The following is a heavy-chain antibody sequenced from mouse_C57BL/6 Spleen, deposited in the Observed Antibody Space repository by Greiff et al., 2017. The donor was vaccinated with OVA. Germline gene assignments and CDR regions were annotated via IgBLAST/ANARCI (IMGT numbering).Heavy chain of an antibody. CDR1: GYTFTSYG. CDR2: IYPRSGNT. V-gene: IGHV1-81*01. Sequence: VKLVESGAELARPGASVKLSCKASGYTFTSYGISWVKQSTGQGLEWIGEIYPRSGNTYYNEKFKGKATLTADKSSSTAYMELRSLTSEDSAVYFCARAFITTVVPHWYFDVWGTGTTVTVSS. D-gene: IGHD1-1*01. CDR3: ARAFITTVVPHWYFDV. J-gene: IGHJ1*03.